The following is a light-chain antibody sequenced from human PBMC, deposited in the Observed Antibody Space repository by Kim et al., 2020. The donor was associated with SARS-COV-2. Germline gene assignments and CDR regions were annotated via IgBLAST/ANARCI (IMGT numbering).Light chain of an antibody. CDR3: QTWGTGTL. CDR1: SGHSSYA. Sequence: QLVLTQSPSASASLGASVKLTCTLSSGHSSYAIAWHQQQPEKGPRYLMKLNSDGSHSKGDGILARFSGYSSGAVRNLTISSLQSEDEADYYCQTWGTGTLFGGGTQLTVL. CDR2: LNSDGSH. J-gene: IGLJ2*01. V-gene: IGLV4-69*01.